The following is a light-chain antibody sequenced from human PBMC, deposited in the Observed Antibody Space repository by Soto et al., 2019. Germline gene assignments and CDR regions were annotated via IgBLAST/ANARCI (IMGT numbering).Light chain of an antibody. V-gene: IGKV3-15*01. CDR1: QSFSSN. CDR2: GAS. CDR3: QQYNNWPLT. Sequence: DIVMTQSPATLSVSPGESATLSCRASQSFSSNLAWYQQKPGQAPRLLIYGASTRATGIPARFSGSGSGTEFTLTISSLQSEDFAVYYSQQYNNWPLTFGGGTKVEIK. J-gene: IGKJ4*01.